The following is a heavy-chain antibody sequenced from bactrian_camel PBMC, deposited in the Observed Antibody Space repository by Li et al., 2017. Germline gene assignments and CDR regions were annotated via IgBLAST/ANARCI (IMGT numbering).Heavy chain of an antibody. J-gene: IGHJ6*01. V-gene: IGHV3S53*01. CDR3: AATSYGLILSCSAALADFGY. D-gene: IGHD3*01. Sequence: VQLVESGGGSTQTGGSLGLACTASTRPQCMGWFRPGTKHKAEGVAFTCGGRTYYADSVKGRFTISPDNAKNTVYLQMNSLKPEDTAMYYCAATSYGLILSCSAALADFGYWGQGTQVTVSS. CDR2: FTCGGRT. CDR1: TRPQC.